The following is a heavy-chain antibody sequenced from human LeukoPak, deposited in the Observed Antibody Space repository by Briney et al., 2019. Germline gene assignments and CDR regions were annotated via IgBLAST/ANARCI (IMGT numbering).Heavy chain of an antibody. J-gene: IGHJ5*02. Sequence: SETLSLTCTVSGGSISSYYWSWIRQPPGKGLEWVGYIYYSGSTNYNPSLKSRVTISVDTSKNQFSLKLSSVTAADTAVYYCASSSIAARPVRWFDPWGQGTLVTVSS. CDR1: GGSISSYY. V-gene: IGHV4-59*01. CDR3: ASSSIAARPVRWFDP. D-gene: IGHD6-6*01. CDR2: IYYSGST.